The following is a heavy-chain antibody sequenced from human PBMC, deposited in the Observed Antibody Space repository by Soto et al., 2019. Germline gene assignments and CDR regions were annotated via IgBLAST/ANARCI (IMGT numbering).Heavy chain of an antibody. V-gene: IGHV3-30-3*01. CDR2: ISYDGSNK. Sequence: QVQLVESGGGVVQPGRSLRLSCAASGFTFSSYAMHWVRQAPGKGLEWVAVISYDGSNKYYADSVKGRFTISRDNSKNTLYLQMNSLRAEDTAVYYCARDRSDNWNYVVPANWFDPWGQGTLVTVSS. J-gene: IGHJ5*02. CDR1: GFTFSSYA. D-gene: IGHD1-7*01. CDR3: ARDRSDNWNYVVPANWFDP.